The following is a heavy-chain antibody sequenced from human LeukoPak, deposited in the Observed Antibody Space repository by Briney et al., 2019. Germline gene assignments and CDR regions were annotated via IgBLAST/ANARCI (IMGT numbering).Heavy chain of an antibody. J-gene: IGHJ4*02. D-gene: IGHD6-6*01. Sequence: GGSLRLPCAASGFTFSSYWMSWVRQAPGKGLEWVSAISGSGGSTYYADSVKGRCTISRDNSKNTLYLQMNSLRAEDTAVYYCAKTLYSSSYVLGDFDYWGQGTLVTVSS. CDR2: ISGSGGST. CDR1: GFTFSSYW. CDR3: AKTLYSSSYVLGDFDY. V-gene: IGHV3-23*01.